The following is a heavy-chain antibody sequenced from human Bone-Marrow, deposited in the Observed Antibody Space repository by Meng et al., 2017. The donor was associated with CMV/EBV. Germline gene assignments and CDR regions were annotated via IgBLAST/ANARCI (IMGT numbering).Heavy chain of an antibody. J-gene: IGHJ6*02. D-gene: IGHD6-19*01. CDR1: RYTFTAHY. V-gene: IGHV1-18*04. CDR2: ISAYNGNT. Sequence: ASVKVSCKASRYTFTAHYIHWVRQAPGQGLEWMGWISAYNGNTNYAQKLQGRVTMTTDTSTSTAYMELRSLRSEDTAVYYCARMTSGSSAWYGSMDVWGQGTTVTVSS. CDR3: ARMTSGSSAWYGSMDV.